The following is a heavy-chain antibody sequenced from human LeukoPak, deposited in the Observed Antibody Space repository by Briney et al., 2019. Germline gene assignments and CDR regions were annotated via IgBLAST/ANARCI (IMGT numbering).Heavy chain of an antibody. J-gene: IGHJ4*02. D-gene: IGHD1-1*01. V-gene: IGHV3-64*01. CDR2: ISSNGGST. CDR3: AAGRGTTAFDY. Sequence: GGSLRLSCAASGFTFSSYAMHWVRQAPGKGLEYVSAISSNGGSTYYANSVKGRFTISRDNSKNTLYLQMGNLRAEDMAVYYCAAGRGTTAFDYWGQGTLVTVSS. CDR1: GFTFSSYA.